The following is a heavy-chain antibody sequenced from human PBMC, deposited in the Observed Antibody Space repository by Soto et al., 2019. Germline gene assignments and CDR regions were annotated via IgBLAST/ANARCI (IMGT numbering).Heavy chain of an antibody. D-gene: IGHD2-2*03. CDR1: GGSFSGYY. Sequence: SETLSLTCAVYGGSFSGYYWSWIRQPPGKGLEWIGEINHSGSTNYNPSLKSRVTISVDTSKNQFSLKLSSVTAADTAVYYCARGLDVVVVPAAGPIFDYWGQGTLVTVSS. J-gene: IGHJ4*02. CDR2: INHSGST. CDR3: ARGLDVVVVPAAGPIFDY. V-gene: IGHV4-34*01.